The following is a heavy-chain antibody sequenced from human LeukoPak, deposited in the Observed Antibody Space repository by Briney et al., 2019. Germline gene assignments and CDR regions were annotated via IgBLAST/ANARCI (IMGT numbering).Heavy chain of an antibody. CDR3: ASARHGDYVWDY. CDR2: IYSGDSHT. CDR1: GYSFTYW. Sequence: LGESLKISCKGSGYSFTYWIGWVRQMPGKGLEWMGIIYSGDSHTKYSPSFQGRVTISVDNSSSTAYLQWSSLEASDTAMYYCASARHGDYVWDYWGQRTLVTVSS. D-gene: IGHD4-17*01. J-gene: IGHJ4*02. V-gene: IGHV5-51*01.